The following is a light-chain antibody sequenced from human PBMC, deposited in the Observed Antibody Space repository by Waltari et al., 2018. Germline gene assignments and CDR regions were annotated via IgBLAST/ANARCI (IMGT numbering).Light chain of an antibody. CDR2: EDR. CDR1: NIGSKS. J-gene: IGLJ2*01. Sequence: SYVLTQSPSVSVAPGQTARITCGGDNIGSKSVHWYQQKTGQAPVLVVYEDRDRPSGIPERFSGASSMYTATLTISRVEAGDEADYFCQVWESHSSRVVFGGGTHLTVL. CDR3: QVWESHSSRVV. V-gene: IGLV3-21*02.